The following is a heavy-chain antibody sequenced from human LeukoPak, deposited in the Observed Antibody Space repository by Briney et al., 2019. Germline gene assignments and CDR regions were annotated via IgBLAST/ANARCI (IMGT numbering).Heavy chain of an antibody. CDR3: AGGPGLGLLRPTLDLFDI. V-gene: IGHV4-34*01. CDR2: INHSGST. J-gene: IGHJ3*02. D-gene: IGHD1-1*01. CDR1: GGSFSGYY. Sequence: SETLSLTCAVYGGSFSGYYWSWIRHPPGKGRGWVGEINHSGSTNYNPSLKSRVNITIDTSKNQFSLKLSSVTAADTAVYYCAGGPGLGLLRPTLDLFDIWGQGTMVTVSS.